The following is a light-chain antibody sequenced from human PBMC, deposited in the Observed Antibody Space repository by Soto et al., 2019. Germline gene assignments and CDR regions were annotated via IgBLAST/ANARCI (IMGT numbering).Light chain of an antibody. J-gene: IGKJ1*01. CDR1: QSVSNN. Sequence: EIFLSQSPATLSLFLGGRSTLSCRASQSVSNNYLAWYQQKPGQAPRILIYGASTRATGIPARVSGSGSGTEFTLTISSLQSEDFAVYYCQQYNNWPWTFGQGTRWIS. CDR3: QQYNNWPWT. CDR2: GAS. V-gene: IGKV3-15*01.